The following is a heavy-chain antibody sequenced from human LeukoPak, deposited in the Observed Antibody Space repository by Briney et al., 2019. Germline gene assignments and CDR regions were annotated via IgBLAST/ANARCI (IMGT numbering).Heavy chain of an antibody. J-gene: IGHJ4*02. CDR3: ARAALGDTARPQTYYFDY. CDR1: GYTFTSYA. D-gene: IGHD5-18*01. V-gene: IGHV1-3*03. CDR2: INAGNGNT. Sequence: GASVKVSCKASGYTFTSYAMHWVRQAPGQRLEWMGWINAGNGNTKYSQEFQGRVTITRDTSASTAYMELSSLRSEDMAVYYCARAALGDTARPQTYYFDYWGQGTLVTVSS.